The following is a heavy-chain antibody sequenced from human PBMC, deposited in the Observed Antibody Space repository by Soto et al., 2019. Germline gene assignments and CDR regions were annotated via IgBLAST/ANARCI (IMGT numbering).Heavy chain of an antibody. Sequence: ASVKVSCKASGGTFSSYTISWVRQAPGQGLEWMGRIIPILGIANYAQKFQGRVTITADKSTSTAYMELSSLRSEDTAVYYCATRLRFLEWLSPDAFDIWGQGTMVTVSS. V-gene: IGHV1-69*02. D-gene: IGHD3-3*01. CDR2: IIPILGIA. CDR3: ATRLRFLEWLSPDAFDI. J-gene: IGHJ3*02. CDR1: GGTFSSYT.